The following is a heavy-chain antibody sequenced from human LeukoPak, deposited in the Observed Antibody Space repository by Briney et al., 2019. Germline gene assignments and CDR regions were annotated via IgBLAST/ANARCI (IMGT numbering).Heavy chain of an antibody. CDR3: ARGPAGYCSGGSCYFDY. CDR1: GFTFSSYD. J-gene: IGHJ4*02. V-gene: IGHV3-13*01. Sequence: TGGSLRLSCAASGFTFSSYDMHWVRQATRKGLEWVSAIGTAGDTYYPGSVKGRFTISRENAKNSLYLQMNSLRAGDTAVYYCARGPAGYCSGGSCYFDYWGQGTLVTVSS. CDR2: IGTAGDT. D-gene: IGHD2-15*01.